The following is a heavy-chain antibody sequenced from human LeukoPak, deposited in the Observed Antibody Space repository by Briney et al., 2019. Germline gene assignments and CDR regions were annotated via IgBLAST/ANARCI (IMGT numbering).Heavy chain of an antibody. CDR1: GGSISSYY. CDR3: ASLRYCSGGSCFPKYFQH. CDR2: VYYSGRT. V-gene: IGHV4-59*08. D-gene: IGHD2-15*01. J-gene: IGHJ1*01. Sequence: PSETLSLTCTVSGGSISSYYWSWIRQPPGKGLEWIGYVYYSGRTNYNPSLKSRVTMSVATSKNQFSLKLSSVTAADTAVYYCASLRYCSGGSCFPKYFQHWGQGTLVTVSS.